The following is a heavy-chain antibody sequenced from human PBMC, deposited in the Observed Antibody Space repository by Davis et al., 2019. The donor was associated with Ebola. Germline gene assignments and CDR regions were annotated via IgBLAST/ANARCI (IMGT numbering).Heavy chain of an antibody. Sequence: PGGSLRLSCAVSGFTFSNYWMSWVRQAPGKGLEWVANIKQNAAEKYYVDSVKGRFTISRDNAKNSLYLQMNGLTAEDTAVYYCARARIVATIRHFDYWGQGTLVTVSS. V-gene: IGHV3-7*01. J-gene: IGHJ4*02. CDR2: IKQNAAEK. CDR1: GFTFSNYW. CDR3: ARARIVATIRHFDY. D-gene: IGHD5-12*01.